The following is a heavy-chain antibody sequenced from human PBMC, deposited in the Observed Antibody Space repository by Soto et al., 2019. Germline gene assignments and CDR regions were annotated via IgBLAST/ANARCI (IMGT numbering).Heavy chain of an antibody. Sequence: GGSLRLSCAASGFTFSSYEMNWVRQAPGKGLEWVSYISSSGSTIYYADSVKGRFTISRDNAKNSLYLQMNSLRAEDTAVYYCARVSYSRAFDIWGQGTKVTVSS. D-gene: IGHD2-15*01. CDR3: ARVSYSRAFDI. J-gene: IGHJ3*02. V-gene: IGHV3-48*03. CDR2: ISSSGSTI. CDR1: GFTFSSYE.